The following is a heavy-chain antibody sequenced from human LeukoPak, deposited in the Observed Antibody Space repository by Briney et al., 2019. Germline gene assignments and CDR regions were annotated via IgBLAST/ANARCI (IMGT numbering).Heavy chain of an antibody. CDR3: ARDLSLSY. J-gene: IGHJ4*02. CDR2: ISTSTSSTTTI. V-gene: IGHV3-48*02. Sequence: GGSLRLSCAASGFTFSSYGMNWVRQAPGKELEWLSYISTSTSSTTTIYYAESVKGRFTVSRDNAKNSLYLQMNSLRDEDTAVYYCARDLSLSYWGQGTLVTVSS. CDR1: GFTFSSYG.